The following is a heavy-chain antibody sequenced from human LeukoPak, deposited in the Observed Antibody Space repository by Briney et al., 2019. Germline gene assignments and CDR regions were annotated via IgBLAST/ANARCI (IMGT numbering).Heavy chain of an antibody. V-gene: IGHV1-69*04. Sequence: EASVKVSCKASGGTFSSYAISWVRQAPGQGLEWMGRIIPILGIANYAQKFQGRVTITADKSTSTAYMELSSLRSEDTAVYYCARERSGSYSSYFDYWGQGTLVTVSS. CDR2: IIPILGIA. CDR3: ARERSGSYSSYFDY. J-gene: IGHJ4*02. D-gene: IGHD1-26*01. CDR1: GGTFSSYA.